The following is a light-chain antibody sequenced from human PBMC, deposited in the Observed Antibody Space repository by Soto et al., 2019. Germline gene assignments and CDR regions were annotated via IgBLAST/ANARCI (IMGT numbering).Light chain of an antibody. CDR3: SSYTTSSTRV. J-gene: IGLJ2*01. V-gene: IGLV2-14*01. CDR1: SSDVGGYHS. CDR2: EVS. Sequence: QSVLTQPASVSESPGQSITISCTGTSSDVGGYHSVSWYQQHPGIAPKLMIYEVSNRPSGVSNRFSGSKSGNTASLTISGLHAEYEADYYCSSYTTSSTRVFGGGTKLTVL.